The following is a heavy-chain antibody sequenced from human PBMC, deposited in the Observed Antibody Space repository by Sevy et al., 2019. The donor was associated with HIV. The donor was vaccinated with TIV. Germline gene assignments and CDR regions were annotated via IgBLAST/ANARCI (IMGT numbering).Heavy chain of an antibody. CDR2: IYPGDSET. D-gene: IGHD3-22*01. CDR1: GYRFTSYW. Sequence: GESLKISCKASGYRFTSYWIAWVRQMPGKGLEWMGIIYPGDSETRYSPSFQGQVTISADKSISPAYLQWSSLRASNTAMFFCARRGYDTSGYPQYYFDYWGQGTLVTVSS. V-gene: IGHV5-51*01. CDR3: ARRGYDTSGYPQYYFDY. J-gene: IGHJ4*02.